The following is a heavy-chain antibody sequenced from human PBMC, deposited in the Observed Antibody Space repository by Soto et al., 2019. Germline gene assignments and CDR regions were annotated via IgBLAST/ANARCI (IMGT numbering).Heavy chain of an antibody. V-gene: IGHV1-3*01. CDR3: ARAGFCSTTSCSDAFDI. Sequence: QVQLVQSGAEVKKPGASVKVSCKASGYTFTNYAMHWVRQAPGQRPEWMGWINAGNGNTKFSQRFQGRVTITRDTSATIAYMELRSLTSEDTAVYYCARAGFCSTTSCSDAFDIWGQGTMVTVSS. D-gene: IGHD2-2*01. J-gene: IGHJ3*02. CDR2: INAGNGNT. CDR1: GYTFTNYA.